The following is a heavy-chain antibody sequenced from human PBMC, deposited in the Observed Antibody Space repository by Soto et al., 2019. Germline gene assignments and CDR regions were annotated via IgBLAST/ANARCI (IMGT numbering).Heavy chain of an antibody. J-gene: IGHJ3*02. Sequence: GGSLRLSCAASGFTFSSYAMSWVRQAPGKGLEWVSAISGSGGSAYYAESVKGRFTISRDNSKNTLYLQMNSLRAEDTAVYYCAKSKGPVDAFDIWGQGTMVTVSS. CDR1: GFTFSSYA. CDR3: AKSKGPVDAFDI. V-gene: IGHV3-23*01. CDR2: ISGSGGSA.